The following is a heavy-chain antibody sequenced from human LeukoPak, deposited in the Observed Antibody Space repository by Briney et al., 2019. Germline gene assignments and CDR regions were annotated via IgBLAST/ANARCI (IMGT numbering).Heavy chain of an antibody. CDR1: GFSFSTYS. V-gene: IGHV3-48*04. D-gene: IGHD6-19*01. CDR2: ISSSGSTI. Sequence: GGSLRLSCAASGFSFSTYSMNWVRQAPGKGLEWVSYISSSGSTIYYADSVKGRFTISRDNAKNSLYLQMNSLRAEDTAVYYCARGRGGISVAATSAFDIWGQGTMVTVSS. CDR3: ARGRGGISVAATSAFDI. J-gene: IGHJ3*02.